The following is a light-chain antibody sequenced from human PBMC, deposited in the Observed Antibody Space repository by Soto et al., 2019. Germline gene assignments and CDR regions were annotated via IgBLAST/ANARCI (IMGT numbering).Light chain of an antibody. Sequence: QSVLTQPRSLSGSPGQSVTISCTGTSSDVGGYGYVSWYQQHPGKAPKLMIYDVTKRPSGVPDRFSASKSGNTASLTISGLQAEDEADYYCCSYAGSYSLVFGGGTKLTVL. CDR3: CSYAGSYSLV. CDR2: DVT. J-gene: IGLJ2*01. CDR1: SSDVGGYGY. V-gene: IGLV2-11*01.